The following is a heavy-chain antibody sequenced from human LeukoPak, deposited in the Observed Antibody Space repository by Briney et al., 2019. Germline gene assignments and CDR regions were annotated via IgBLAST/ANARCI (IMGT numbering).Heavy chain of an antibody. V-gene: IGHV3-7*03. J-gene: IGHJ4*02. CDR3: ARETAVVTQADFDS. CDR1: GFTFSNAW. Sequence: GGSLRLSCAASGFTFSNAWMNWARQAPGKGLEWVASINHNGNVNYYVDSVKGRFTVSRDNAKNSLYLQMSSLRVEDTAVYYCARETAVVTQADFDSWGQGTLVAVSS. D-gene: IGHD4-23*01. CDR2: INHNGNVN.